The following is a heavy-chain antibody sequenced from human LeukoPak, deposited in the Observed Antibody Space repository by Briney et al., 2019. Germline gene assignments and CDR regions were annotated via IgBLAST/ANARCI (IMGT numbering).Heavy chain of an antibody. CDR1: GGSLSSYY. CDR2: IYYSGST. CDR3: ARGVVPAATGYYYYMDV. V-gene: IGHV4-59*01. D-gene: IGHD2-2*01. Sequence: SETLSLTCTVSGGSLSSYYWSWIRQPPGKGLEWIGYIYYSGSTNYNPSLKRRVTISVDTSKNQFSLKLSSVTAADTAVYYCARGVVPAATGYYYYMDVWGKGTAVTVSS. J-gene: IGHJ6*03.